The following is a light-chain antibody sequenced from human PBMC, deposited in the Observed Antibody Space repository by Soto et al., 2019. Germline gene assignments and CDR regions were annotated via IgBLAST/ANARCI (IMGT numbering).Light chain of an antibody. J-gene: IGLJ2*01. Sequence: QSALTQPPSASGSPGQSVTISCTGTSSDVGGYNFVSWYQQRPGKAPKLMIYDVTKRPSGVPDRFSGSKSGNTASLTVSGLQADDEADYYCNSYAGSNNFVVIGGGTKLTVL. CDR3: NSYAGSNNFVV. CDR2: DVT. V-gene: IGLV2-8*01. CDR1: SSDVGGYNF.